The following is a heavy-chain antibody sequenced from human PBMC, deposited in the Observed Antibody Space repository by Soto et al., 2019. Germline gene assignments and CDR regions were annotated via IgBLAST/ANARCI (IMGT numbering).Heavy chain of an antibody. V-gene: IGHV4-34*01. CDR3: ARGNQDNSIAAAGILHWFDP. Sequence: SETLSLTCAVYGGSFSGYYWSWIRQPPGKGLEWNGEINHSGSTNYNPSLKSRVTISVDTSKNQFSLKLSSVTAADTAVYYCARGNQDNSIAAAGILHWFDPWGQGTLVTVSS. J-gene: IGHJ5*02. CDR2: INHSGST. D-gene: IGHD6-13*01. CDR1: GGSFSGYY.